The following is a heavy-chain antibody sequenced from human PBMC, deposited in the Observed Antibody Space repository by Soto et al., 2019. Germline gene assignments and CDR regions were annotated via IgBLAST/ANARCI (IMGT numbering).Heavy chain of an antibody. CDR1: GFTVSSNY. J-gene: IGHJ4*02. CDR2: TYSGGTT. V-gene: IGHV3-53*01. Sequence: GGSLRLSCAASGFTVSSNYMSWVRQAPGKGLEWVSVTYSGGTTYYADSVKGRFTISRDNSKNTLYLQMNSLRAEDTAVYYCAKVVELPYFDYWGQGTLVTVSS. D-gene: IGHD1-26*01. CDR3: AKVVELPYFDY.